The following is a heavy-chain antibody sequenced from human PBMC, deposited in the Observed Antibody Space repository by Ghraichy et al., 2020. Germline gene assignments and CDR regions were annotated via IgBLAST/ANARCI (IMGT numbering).Heavy chain of an antibody. D-gene: IGHD3-9*01. Sequence: SETLSLTCTVSGGSISSYYWSWIRQPPGKGLEWIGYIYYSGSTNYNPSLKSRVTISVDTSKNQFSLKLSSVTAADTAVYYCARVLRYFDWLPPANDAFDIWGQGTMVTVSS. J-gene: IGHJ3*02. CDR1: GGSISSYY. V-gene: IGHV4-59*08. CDR3: ARVLRYFDWLPPANDAFDI. CDR2: IYYSGST.